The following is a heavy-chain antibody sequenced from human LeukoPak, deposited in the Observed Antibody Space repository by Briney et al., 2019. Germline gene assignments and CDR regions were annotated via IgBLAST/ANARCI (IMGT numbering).Heavy chain of an antibody. J-gene: IGHJ4*02. V-gene: IGHV3-23*01. D-gene: IGHD3-9*01. CDR2: ISGSGGST. CDR3: AKWDFDWSPPIY. Sequence: PGGSLRLSCAASGFTVSSNYMSWVRQAPGKGLEWVSAISGSGGSTYYADSVKGRFTISRDNSKNTLYLQMNSLRAEDTAVYYCAKWDFDWSPPIYWGQGTLVTVSS. CDR1: GFTVSSNY.